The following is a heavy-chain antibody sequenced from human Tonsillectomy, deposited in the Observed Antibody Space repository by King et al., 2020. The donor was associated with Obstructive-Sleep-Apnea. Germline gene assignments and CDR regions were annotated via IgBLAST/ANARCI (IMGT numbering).Heavy chain of an antibody. CDR2: IDPSDSYT. D-gene: IGHD2-2*01. J-gene: IGHJ5*02. CDR1: GYSFTSYW. CDR3: ARINIVVVPAALDNWFDP. Sequence: QLVQSGAEVKKPGESLRISCKGSGYSFTSYWISWVRQMPGKGLEWMGRIDPSDSYTNYSPSFQGHVTISADKSISTAYLQWSSLKASDTAMYYCARINIVVVPAALDNWFDPWGQGTLVTVSS. V-gene: IGHV5-10-1*01.